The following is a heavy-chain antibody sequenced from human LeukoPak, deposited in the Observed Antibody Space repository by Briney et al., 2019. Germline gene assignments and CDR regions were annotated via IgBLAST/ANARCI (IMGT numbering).Heavy chain of an antibody. Sequence: ASVKVSCKASGGTFSSYAISWVRQAPGQGLEWMGIINPSGGSTSYAQKFQGRVTMTRDTSISTAYMELSRLRSDDTAVYYCARGVRYYYDSSGYPYYFDYWGQGTLVTVSS. CDR2: INPSGGST. D-gene: IGHD3-22*01. J-gene: IGHJ4*02. V-gene: IGHV1-46*01. CDR3: ARGVRYYYDSSGYPYYFDY. CDR1: GGTFSSYA.